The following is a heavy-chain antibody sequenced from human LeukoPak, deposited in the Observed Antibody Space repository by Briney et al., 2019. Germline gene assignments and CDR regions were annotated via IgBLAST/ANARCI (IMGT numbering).Heavy chain of an antibody. D-gene: IGHD2-2*01. CDR3: AREATGDIVVVPAADDAFDI. V-gene: IGHV1-69*05. Sequence: GASVKVSCKASGGTFSSYAISWVRQAPGQGLEWMGGIIPIFGTANYAQKFQGRVTITTDESTSTAYMELSSLRSEDTAVYYCAREATGDIVVVPAADDAFDIWGQGTMVTVSS. J-gene: IGHJ3*02. CDR2: IIPIFGTA. CDR1: GGTFSSYA.